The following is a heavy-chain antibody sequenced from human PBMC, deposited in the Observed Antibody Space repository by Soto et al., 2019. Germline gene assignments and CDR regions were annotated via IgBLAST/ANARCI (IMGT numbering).Heavy chain of an antibody. Sequence: QVQLVESGGGVVQPGRSLRLSCAASGFTFSSYGMHWVRQAPGKGLEWVAVISFDGSYKFYVDSVKGRFTISRDNSKNTLYLQMDSLRTEDTAVYYCAKGASRGIAAAGYDYWGQGTLVSVSS. CDR2: ISFDGSYK. D-gene: IGHD6-13*01. CDR3: AKGASRGIAAAGYDY. V-gene: IGHV3-30*18. CDR1: GFTFSSYG. J-gene: IGHJ4*02.